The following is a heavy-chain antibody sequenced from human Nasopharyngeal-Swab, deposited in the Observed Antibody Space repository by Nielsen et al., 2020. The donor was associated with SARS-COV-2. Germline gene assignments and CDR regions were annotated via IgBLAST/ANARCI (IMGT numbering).Heavy chain of an antibody. CDR3: ARHGGGGIFSPFDW. CDR2: IYPGDFDT. CDR1: GYSFTSYW. V-gene: IGHV5-51*01. D-gene: IGHD3-16*01. Sequence: GESLKIPCKGSGYSFTSYWIGWVRQMPGKGLEWMAIIYPGDFDTKYNPSFEGQVIISADKSISTAYLQWNSLEASDTAMYYCARHGGGGIFSPFDWWGQGTQVTVSS. J-gene: IGHJ4*02.